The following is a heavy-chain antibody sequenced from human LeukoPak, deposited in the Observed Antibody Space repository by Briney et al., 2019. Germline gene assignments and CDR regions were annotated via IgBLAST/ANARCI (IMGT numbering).Heavy chain of an antibody. CDR1: GFIFGDYN. J-gene: IGHJ5*02. V-gene: IGHV3-48*02. Sequence: GGSLRLSCAASGFIFGDYNMNWVRQAPGKGLEWVSYISSGGSTIYYADTVKGRFTISRDNARNSLYLQMNGLTDEDTAVYYCARSRLVNWFDPWGQGTLVTVSS. CDR3: ARSRLVNWFDP. CDR2: ISSGGSTI. D-gene: IGHD6-19*01.